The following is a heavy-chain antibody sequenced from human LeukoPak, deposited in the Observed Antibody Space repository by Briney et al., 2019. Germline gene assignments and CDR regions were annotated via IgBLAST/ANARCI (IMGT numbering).Heavy chain of an antibody. J-gene: IGHJ4*02. CDR3: ARVLSSGWYDPFDY. Sequence: SGTLSLTCAVSGGSISSSNWWSWVRQPPGKGLEWIGEIYHSGSTNYNPSLKSRVTISVDKSKNQFSLNLSSVTAADTAVYYCARVLSSGWYDPFDYWGQGTLVTVSS. D-gene: IGHD6-19*01. V-gene: IGHV4-4*02. CDR1: GGSISSSNW. CDR2: IYHSGST.